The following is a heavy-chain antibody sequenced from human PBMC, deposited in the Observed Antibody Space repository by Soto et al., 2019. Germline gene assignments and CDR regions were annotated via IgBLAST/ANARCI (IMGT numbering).Heavy chain of an antibody. CDR1: GGSLGSYY. D-gene: IGHD3-22*01. CDR3: ARDGEGRPNTLTYYNKGMDR. J-gene: IGHJ6*02. Sequence: SETLYLTCTVSGGSLGSYYWSWIRQPPGKELEWLGYVFYTGRANYNASLKSRVSISLDTSNYPFSLKLSSVTAADTAVYYCARDGEGRPNTLTYYNKGMDRWGPGTTVTGFS. V-gene: IGHV4-59*01. CDR2: VFYTGRA.